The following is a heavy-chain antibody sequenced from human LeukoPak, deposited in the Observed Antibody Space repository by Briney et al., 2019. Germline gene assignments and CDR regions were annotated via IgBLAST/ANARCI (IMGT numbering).Heavy chain of an antibody. Sequence: GGSLRLSCAASGFTFSSYGMHWVRQAPGKGLEWVAVISYDGSNKYYADSVKGRFTISRDNSKNTLYLQMNSLRAEDTAVYYCAKDDLSSLDYWGQGTLVTVSS. CDR1: GFTFSSYG. V-gene: IGHV3-30*18. D-gene: IGHD6-19*01. CDR3: AKDDLSSLDY. J-gene: IGHJ4*02. CDR2: ISYDGSNK.